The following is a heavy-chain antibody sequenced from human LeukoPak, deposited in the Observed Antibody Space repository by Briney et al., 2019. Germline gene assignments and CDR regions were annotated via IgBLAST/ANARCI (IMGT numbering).Heavy chain of an antibody. CDR3: ARGRVYYGSGRSPHFDY. D-gene: IGHD3-10*01. V-gene: IGHV4-61*08. CDR2: IYYSGST. CDR1: GGSISSGEYY. J-gene: IGHJ4*02. Sequence: SETLSLTCTVSGGSISSGEYYWSWIRQPPGKGLEWIGYIYYSGSTNYNPSLKSRVTISVDTSKNQFSLKLSSVTAADTAVYYCARGRVYYGSGRSPHFDYWGQGTLVTVSS.